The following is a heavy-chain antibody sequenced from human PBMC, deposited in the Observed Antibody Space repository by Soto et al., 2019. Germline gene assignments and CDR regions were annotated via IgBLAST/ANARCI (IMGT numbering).Heavy chain of an antibody. D-gene: IGHD1-7*01. CDR3: AKDLDNWNYYYYYGMYG. J-gene: IGHJ6*02. CDR1: GFTFSSYG. Sequence: GGSLRLSCAASGFTFSSYGMHWVRQAPGKGLEWVAVISYDGSNKYYADSVKGRFTISRDNSKNTLYLQMNSMSAEDKAVYYCAKDLDNWNYYYYYGMYGWGQGTRVTASS. CDR2: ISYDGSNK. V-gene: IGHV3-30*18.